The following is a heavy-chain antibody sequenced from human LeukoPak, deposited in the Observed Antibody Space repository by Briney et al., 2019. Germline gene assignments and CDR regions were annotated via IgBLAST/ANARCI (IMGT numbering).Heavy chain of an antibody. D-gene: IGHD3-9*01. J-gene: IGHJ4*02. Sequence: SETLSLTCAVYGGSFSGYYWSWIRQPPGKGLEWIGYIYYSGSTNYNPSLKSRVTISVDTSKNQFSLKLSSVTAADTAVYYCARGPPILTGYYNGYFDYWGQGTLVTVSS. CDR3: ARGPPILTGYYNGYFDY. CDR1: GGSFSGYY. CDR2: IYYSGST. V-gene: IGHV4-59*01.